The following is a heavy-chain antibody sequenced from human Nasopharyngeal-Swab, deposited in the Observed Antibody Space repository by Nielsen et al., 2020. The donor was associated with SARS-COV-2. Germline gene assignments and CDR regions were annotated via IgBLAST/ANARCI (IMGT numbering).Heavy chain of an antibody. CDR3: ARDHSSSSPVRYYYYMDV. Sequence: GESLKIPCAASGFTFSSYSMNWVRQAPGKGLEWVSYISSSSSTIYYADSVKGRFTISRDNAKNSLYLQMNSLRAEDTAVYYCARDHSSSSPVRYYYYMDVWGKGTTVTVSS. V-gene: IGHV3-48*04. CDR2: ISSSSSTI. D-gene: IGHD6-6*01. J-gene: IGHJ6*03. CDR1: GFTFSSYS.